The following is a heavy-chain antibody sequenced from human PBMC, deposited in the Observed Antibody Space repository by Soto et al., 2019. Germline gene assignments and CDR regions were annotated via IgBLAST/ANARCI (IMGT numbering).Heavy chain of an antibody. CDR3: ARGPRSQYYYDSSGYPYYFDY. CDR1: GGSFSGYY. J-gene: IGHJ4*02. V-gene: IGHV4-34*01. D-gene: IGHD3-22*01. Sequence: PSETLSLTCAVYGGSFSGYYWSWIRQPPGKGLEWIGEINHSGSTNYNPSLKSRVTISVDTSKNQFSLKLSSVTAADTAVYYCARGPRSQYYYDSSGYPYYFDYWGQGTLVTVSS. CDR2: INHSGST.